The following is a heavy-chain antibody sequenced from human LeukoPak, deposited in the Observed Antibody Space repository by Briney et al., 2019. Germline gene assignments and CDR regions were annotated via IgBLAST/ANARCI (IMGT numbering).Heavy chain of an antibody. CDR1: GGSISSGSYY. J-gene: IGHJ3*02. D-gene: IGHD3-3*01. CDR2: IYTSGST. V-gene: IGHV4-61*02. Sequence: PSQTLSLTCTVPGGSISSGSYYWSWIRRPAGKGLEWIARIYTSGSTNYNPSLKSRVTISVDTSKNQFSLKLSPVTAADTAVYYCAREVTIFGVVTDDAFDIWGQGTMVTVSS. CDR3: AREVTIFGVVTDDAFDI.